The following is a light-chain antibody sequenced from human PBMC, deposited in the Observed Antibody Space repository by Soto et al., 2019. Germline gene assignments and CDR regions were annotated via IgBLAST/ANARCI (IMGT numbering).Light chain of an antibody. CDR1: QSLSST. Sequence: EIVRTQSPATLSVSPGERATLSCRASQSLSSTLAWYQQKPGQAPRLLIYGASTRATGIPARFSGSGSGTEFTLTISSLQSEDFTVYYCQQDNNWQLTVGGGTKVEIK. CDR2: GAS. J-gene: IGKJ4*01. V-gene: IGKV3-15*01. CDR3: QQDNNWQLT.